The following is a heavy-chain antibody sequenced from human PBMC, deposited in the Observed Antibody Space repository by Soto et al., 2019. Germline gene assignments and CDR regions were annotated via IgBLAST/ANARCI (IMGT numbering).Heavy chain of an antibody. Sequence: QLQLHESGPGLVKPSETLSLTCNVSGDSIGRFYWRWIRQSAGKGLEWIGRVYSTGGVTYNPALKGRVTISLDRSNNHVSLEMNSVTAADTAVYFCARDLSGTGLDIWGRGTRVSASS. CDR1: GDSIGRFY. V-gene: IGHV4-4*07. CDR3: ARDLSGTGLDI. J-gene: IGHJ6*02. D-gene: IGHD2-15*01. CDR2: VYSTGGV.